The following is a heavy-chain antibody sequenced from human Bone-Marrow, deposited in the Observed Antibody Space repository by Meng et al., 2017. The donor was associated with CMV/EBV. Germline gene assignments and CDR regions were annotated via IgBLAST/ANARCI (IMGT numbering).Heavy chain of an antibody. J-gene: IGHJ4*02. CDR3: AKVAGGNSVGGFDL. Sequence: GESLKISCAASGFTFDDYGMSWVRQAPGKGLEWVSGINWNGGSTGYADSVKGRFTISRDNAKNSLYLQMNILRAEDTALYYCAKVAGGNSVGGFDLWGQGTLVTVSS. CDR2: INWNGGST. D-gene: IGHD4-23*01. CDR1: GFTFDDYG. V-gene: IGHV3-20*04.